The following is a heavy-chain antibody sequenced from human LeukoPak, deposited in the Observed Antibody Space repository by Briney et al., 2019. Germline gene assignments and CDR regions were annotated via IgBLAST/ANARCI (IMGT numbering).Heavy chain of an antibody. CDR3: ARVCGGDCYSTGFDY. Sequence: ASVKVSCKASGYTFTSYYMHWVRQAPGQGLEWMGIINPSGGSTSYAQKFQCRVTMTRDTSTSTVYMELSSLRSEDTAVYYCARVCGGDCYSTGFDYWGQGTLVTVSS. CDR1: GYTFTSYY. CDR2: INPSGGST. V-gene: IGHV1-46*01. D-gene: IGHD2-21*02. J-gene: IGHJ4*02.